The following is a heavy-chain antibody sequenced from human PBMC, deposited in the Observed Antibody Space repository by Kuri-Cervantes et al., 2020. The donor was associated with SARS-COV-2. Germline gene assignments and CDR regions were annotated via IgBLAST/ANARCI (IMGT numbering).Heavy chain of an antibody. CDR2: ISAYNGNT. CDR3: ARSHTLYGGNSSPWDY. Sequence: ASVKVSCKASGYTFTSYGISWVRQAPGQGLEWMGWISAYNGNTNYAQKLQGRVTMTTDTSTNTAFMELRGLRSFDTAVYYCARSHTLYGGNSSPWDYWGQGTLVTVSS. D-gene: IGHD4-23*01. CDR1: GYTFTSYG. J-gene: IGHJ4*02. V-gene: IGHV1-18*01.